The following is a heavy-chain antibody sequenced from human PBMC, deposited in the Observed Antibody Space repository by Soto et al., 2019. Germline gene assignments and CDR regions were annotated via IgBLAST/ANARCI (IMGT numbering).Heavy chain of an antibody. CDR2: IYPGDSDT. D-gene: IGHD4-17*01. J-gene: IGHJ3*02. V-gene: IGHV5-51*01. Sequence: GESLKISCKASGYSFINYWIGWVRQMPGKGLEWMGIIYPGDSDTRYSPSFQGQVTMSADKSINSAYLQWSSLKASDTAMYYCARPTVTNDVFDIWGQGTMVT. CDR3: ARPTVTNDVFDI. CDR1: GYSFINYW.